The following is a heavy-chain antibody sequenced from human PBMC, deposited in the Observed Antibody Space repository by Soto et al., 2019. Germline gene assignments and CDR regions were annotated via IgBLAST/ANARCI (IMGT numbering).Heavy chain of an antibody. CDR1: GFTFSSYW. D-gene: IGHD4-17*01. CDR2: IKQDGSEK. J-gene: IGHJ4*02. V-gene: IGHV3-7*05. Sequence: GGSLRLSCAASGFTFSSYWMSWVRQAPGKGLEWVANIKQDGSEKYYVDSVKGRFTISRDNAKNSLYLQMNSLRAEDTAVYYCARAPYAPSWHYFDYWGQGTLVTVSS. CDR3: ARAPYAPSWHYFDY.